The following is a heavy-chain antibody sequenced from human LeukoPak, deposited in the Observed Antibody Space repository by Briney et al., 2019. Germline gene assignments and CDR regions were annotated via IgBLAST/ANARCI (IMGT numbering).Heavy chain of an antibody. CDR3: ARDYRYSSSSDFHDY. Sequence: PSETLSLTCTVSGYSISSGYYWGWIRQPAGKGLEWIGRIYTSGSTNYNPSLKSRVTMSVDTSKNQFSLKLSSVTAADTAVYYCARDYRYSSSSDFHDYWGQGTLVTVSS. J-gene: IGHJ4*02. V-gene: IGHV4-4*07. D-gene: IGHD6-6*01. CDR1: GYSISSGYY. CDR2: IYTSGST.